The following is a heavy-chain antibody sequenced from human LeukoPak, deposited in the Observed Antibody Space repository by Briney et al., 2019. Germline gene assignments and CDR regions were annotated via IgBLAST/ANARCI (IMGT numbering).Heavy chain of an antibody. CDR3: ARVAYYDILTGYSYYFDY. Sequence: GASVKVSCKASGGTFSSYILSWVRQAPGQGLEWMGGVIPIFGTATYAQTFQGRVTITADESTSTAYLELSSLRFEDTAVYYCARVAYYDILTGYSYYFDYWGQGTLVTVSS. D-gene: IGHD3-9*01. J-gene: IGHJ4*02. CDR1: GGTFSSYI. CDR2: VIPIFGTA. V-gene: IGHV1-69*13.